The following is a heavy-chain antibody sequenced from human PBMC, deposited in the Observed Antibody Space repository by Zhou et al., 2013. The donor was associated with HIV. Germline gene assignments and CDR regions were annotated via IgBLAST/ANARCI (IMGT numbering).Heavy chain of an antibody. CDR2: LSAHNGNT. J-gene: IGHJ4*02. D-gene: IGHD1-20*01. CDR3: ATYGPGYNWMYK. Sequence: QTHLRQSGPEVKRPGASVRVSCMASTYTFRTYGLAWVRQAPGQGLEWMGWLSAHNGNTNYAQKFQDRITISTDTSAKTAYLQLRSLKSDDTATYYCATYGPGYNWMYKWGQGTLVTVSS. CDR1: TYTFRTYG. V-gene: IGHV1-18*01.